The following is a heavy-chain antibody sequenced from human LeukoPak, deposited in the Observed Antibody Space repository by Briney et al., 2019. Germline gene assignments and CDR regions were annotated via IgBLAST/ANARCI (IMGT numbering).Heavy chain of an antibody. J-gene: IGHJ4*02. Sequence: PGGFLRLSCAASGFTVSSRYMSWVRQAPGKGLEWVSVIHGDGSTYYADSVKGRFTISRDNSKNTLYLQMNSLRAEDTAVYYCARGESSDCTCIDYWGQGTLVSVSS. V-gene: IGHV3-53*01. CDR3: ARGESSDCTCIDY. D-gene: IGHD2-21*02. CDR1: GFTVSSRY. CDR2: IHGDGST.